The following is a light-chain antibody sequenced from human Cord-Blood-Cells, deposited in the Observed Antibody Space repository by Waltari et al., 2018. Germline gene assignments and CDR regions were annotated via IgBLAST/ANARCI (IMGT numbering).Light chain of an antibody. Sequence: DIQMTQSPSSLSASVGDRVTITCRASQSISSYLNWYQQKPGKAPKLLIYDASSLQSGVPSRFSVSGSGTDFTLTISSLQPEDFATYYCQQSYSTPQTFGQGTKVEIK. V-gene: IGKV1-39*01. CDR3: QQSYSTPQT. CDR1: QSISSY. CDR2: DAS. J-gene: IGKJ1*01.